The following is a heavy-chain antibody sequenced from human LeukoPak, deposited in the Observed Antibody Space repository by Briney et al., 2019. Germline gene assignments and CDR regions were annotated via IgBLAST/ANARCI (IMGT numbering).Heavy chain of an antibody. CDR3: AKDLIRDVWFGES. Sequence: GGSLRLSCAASEFSVGSNYMTWVRQAPGKGLEWVAFIRYAGGETFYADSVKGRFTISRDNSKNTLFLQMNSLRVEDTATYYCAKDLIRDVWFGESWGQGTLVTVSS. CDR2: IRYAGGET. V-gene: IGHV3-30*02. D-gene: IGHD3-10*01. CDR1: EFSVGSNY. J-gene: IGHJ5*02.